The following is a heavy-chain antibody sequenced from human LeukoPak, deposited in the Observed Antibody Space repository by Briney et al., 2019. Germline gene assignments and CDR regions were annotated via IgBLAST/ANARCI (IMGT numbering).Heavy chain of an antibody. D-gene: IGHD2-2*01. CDR2: IGISSGNT. CDR3: ARVWANPDCSSTSCYVGYAFDI. Sequence: PGGSLRLSCAASGFTFSDYSMNWVRQAPGKGLEWISYIGISSGNTKYADSVKGRFTISGDNAKNSLYLQMNSLRVEDTAVYYCARVWANPDCSSTSCYVGYAFDIWGQGTMVTVSS. J-gene: IGHJ3*02. CDR1: GFTFSDYS. V-gene: IGHV3-48*04.